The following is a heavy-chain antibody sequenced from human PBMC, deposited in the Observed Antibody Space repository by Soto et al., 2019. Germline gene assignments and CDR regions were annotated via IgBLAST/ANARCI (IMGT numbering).Heavy chain of an antibody. D-gene: IGHD5-18*01. Sequence: TLSLTCTVSGGSIRSGGYYWSWIRQNPRRGLEWIGNIYYSGNTYYNPSLKSRLTISVDTSKNQFSLNLSSVTAADTAVYYCARDRLMATAGTARHYFGLDVWGQGTTVTVSS. CDR1: GGSIRSGGYY. CDR3: ARDRLMATAGTARHYFGLDV. V-gene: IGHV4-31*03. J-gene: IGHJ6*02. CDR2: IYYSGNT.